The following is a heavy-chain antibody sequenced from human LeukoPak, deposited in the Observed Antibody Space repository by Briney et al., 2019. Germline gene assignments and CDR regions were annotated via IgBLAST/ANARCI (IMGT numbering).Heavy chain of an antibody. Sequence: GGSLRLSCAASGFTFSVFEMNWARQAPGKGLEWVSSISSSSSYIYYADSVKGRFTISRDIAKNSLYLQMNSLRAEDTAVYYCARGGVVAASKVDYWGQGTLVTVSS. D-gene: IGHD2-15*01. CDR2: ISSSSSYI. V-gene: IGHV3-21*01. CDR1: GFTFSVFE. J-gene: IGHJ4*02. CDR3: ARGGVVAASKVDY.